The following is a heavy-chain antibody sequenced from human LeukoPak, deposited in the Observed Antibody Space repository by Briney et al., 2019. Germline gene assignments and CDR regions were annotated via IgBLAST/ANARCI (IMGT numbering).Heavy chain of an antibody. Sequence: QPGGSLRLSCATSGFTFNSYGMHWVRQAPGKGLQWVAFIRYDGSNKYYADSVKGRFTISRDNSKNTMYLQMNSLRPVDTAVYYCAKDRYSSNSPLANNPFDYWGQGTLVTVSS. J-gene: IGHJ4*02. D-gene: IGHD6-13*01. CDR3: AKDRYSSNSPLANNPFDY. CDR2: IRYDGSNK. V-gene: IGHV3-30*02. CDR1: GFTFNSYG.